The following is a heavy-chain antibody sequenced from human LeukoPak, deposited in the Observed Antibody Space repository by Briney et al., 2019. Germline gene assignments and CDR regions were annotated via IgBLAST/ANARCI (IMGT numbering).Heavy chain of an antibody. D-gene: IGHD4-11*01. CDR2: IYSDGTT. CDR1: GFTVSSNY. Sequence: PGGSLRLSCAASGFTVSSNYMGWVRQAPGKGLEWVPIIYSDGTTYYVDSVKGRFTISIDNSKNTLNLQMNSLRAEDTAVYYCARPRSSSRANDYSNYYYYYGMGVWGQGTTVTVSS. J-gene: IGHJ6*02. CDR3: ARPRSSSRANDYSNYYYYYGMGV. V-gene: IGHV3-66*04.